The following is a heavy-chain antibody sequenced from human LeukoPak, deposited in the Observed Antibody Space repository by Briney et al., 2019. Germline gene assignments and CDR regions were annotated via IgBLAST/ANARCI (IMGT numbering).Heavy chain of an antibody. J-gene: IGHJ4*02. CDR3: ARGKVPAAMADANY. CDR1: GGTFSSYA. V-gene: IGHV1-69*13. Sequence: SVKVSCKASGGTFSSYAISWVRQAPGQGLEWMGGIIPIFGTANYAQKFQGRVTITADESTSTAYMELSSLRSEDTAVYYCARGKVPAAMADANYWGQGTLVTVFS. CDR2: IIPIFGTA. D-gene: IGHD2-2*01.